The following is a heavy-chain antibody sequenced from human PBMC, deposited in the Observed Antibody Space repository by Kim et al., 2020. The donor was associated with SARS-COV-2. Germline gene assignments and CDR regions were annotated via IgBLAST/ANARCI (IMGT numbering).Heavy chain of an antibody. D-gene: IGHD6-13*01. J-gene: IGHJ4*02. Sequence: ASVKVSCKASGYTFRDVFIHWLRQAPGQGPEWMGWINPKSGGTNYPQRFQGRVTMTSDGSLNTVSLDLRRLRSDDTAVYYCARGPSSSSFDHWGQGTLVT. CDR1: GYTFRDVF. V-gene: IGHV1-2*02. CDR3: ARGPSSSSFDH. CDR2: INPKSGGT.